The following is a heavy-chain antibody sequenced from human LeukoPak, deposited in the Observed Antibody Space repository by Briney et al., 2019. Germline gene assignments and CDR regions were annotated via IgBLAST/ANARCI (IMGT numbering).Heavy chain of an antibody. CDR2: INSDGSST. CDR1: GFTFSSYW. J-gene: IGHJ4*02. CDR3: VVPGSPFDY. Sequence: GGSLRLSCAASGFTFSSYWIHWGRPAPGKGLVWVSRINSDGSSTSYADSVKGRFTTSRDNAKNTVYLQMNGLRVEETAVYYCVVPGSPFDYGGQGTLVTVSS. D-gene: IGHD1-26*01. V-gene: IGHV3-74*01.